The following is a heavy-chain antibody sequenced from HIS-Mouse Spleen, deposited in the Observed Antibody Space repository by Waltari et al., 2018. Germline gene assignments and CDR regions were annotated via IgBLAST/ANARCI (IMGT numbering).Heavy chain of an antibody. CDR3: ARKRTASGWFDP. CDR1: GGPISRSSYY. Sequence: QLQLQESGPGLVKPSEPLSLPCTVPGGPISRSSYYWGWIRQPPGKGLEWIGSIYYSGSTYYNPSLKSRVTISVDTSKNQFSLKLSSVTAADTAVYYCARKRTASGWFDPWGQGTLVTVSS. V-gene: IGHV4-39*01. D-gene: IGHD2-21*02. J-gene: IGHJ5*02. CDR2: IYYSGST.